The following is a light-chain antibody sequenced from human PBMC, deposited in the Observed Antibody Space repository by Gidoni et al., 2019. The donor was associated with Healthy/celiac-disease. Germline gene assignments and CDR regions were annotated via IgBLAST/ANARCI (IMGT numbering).Light chain of an antibody. CDR2: AAS. V-gene: IGKV1-39*01. J-gene: IGKJ1*01. CDR3: QQSYSTRWT. Sequence: DIQMTQSPSSLSASVGDRVTITCRASQSISSYLNWYQQKPGKAPKLLIYAASSLQSGVPSRFSGSGSGTDFTRTISSLQPEDFATYYGQQSYSTRWTFXXXTKVEIK. CDR1: QSISSY.